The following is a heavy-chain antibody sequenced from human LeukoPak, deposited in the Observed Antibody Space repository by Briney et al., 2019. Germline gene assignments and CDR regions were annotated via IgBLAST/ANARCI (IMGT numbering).Heavy chain of an antibody. CDR3: ARVPIAVAGTFYYYYMDV. CDR1: GGTFSSYA. CDR2: IIPIFGTA. Sequence: SVKVSCKASGGTFSSYAISWVRQAPGQGLEWMGGIIPIFGTANYAQKFQGRVTMTTDTSTSTAYMELRSLRSDDTAVYYCARVPIAVAGTFYYYYMDVWGKGTTVTVSS. J-gene: IGHJ6*03. V-gene: IGHV1-69*05. D-gene: IGHD6-19*01.